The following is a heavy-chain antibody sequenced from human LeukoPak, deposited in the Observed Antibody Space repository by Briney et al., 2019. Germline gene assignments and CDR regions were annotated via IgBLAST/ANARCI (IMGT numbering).Heavy chain of an antibody. V-gene: IGHV3-23*01. J-gene: IGHJ4*02. CDR3: AKPQQMANFDF. CDR2: ISASGGST. CDR1: GFIFSSYA. Sequence: GSLRLSCAASGFIFSSYAMTWVRQAPGKGLEWVSAISASGGSTYYADSVKGRFTISRDNSKNTLYLQTSSLSVEDTAVYYCAKPQQMANFDFWGQGTLVTVSS. D-gene: IGHD6-13*01.